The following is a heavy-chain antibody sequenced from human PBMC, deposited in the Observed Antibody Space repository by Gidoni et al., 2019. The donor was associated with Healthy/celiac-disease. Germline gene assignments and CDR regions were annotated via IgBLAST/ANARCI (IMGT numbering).Heavy chain of an antibody. V-gene: IGHV4-39*01. D-gene: IGHD6-19*01. CDR3: ARLGWVAGSRNWFDP. J-gene: IGHJ5*02. CDR2: IYYSGST. Sequence: QLQLQESGPGLVKPSETLSLTCTVSGGSISSSSYYWGWIRQPPGKGLEWIGSIYYSGSTYYNPSLKSRVTISVDTSKNQFSLKLSSVTAADTAVYYCARLGWVAGSRNWFDPWGQGTLVTVSS. CDR1: GGSISSSSYY.